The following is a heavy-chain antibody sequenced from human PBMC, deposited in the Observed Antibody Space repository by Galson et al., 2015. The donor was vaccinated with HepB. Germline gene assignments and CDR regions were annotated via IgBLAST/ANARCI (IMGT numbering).Heavy chain of an antibody. CDR1: GGSISSYY. Sequence: LSLTCTVSGGSISSYYWSWIRQPPGKGLEWIGYIYYSGSTNYNPSLKSRVTISVDTSKNQFSLKLSSVTAADTAVYYCARVPTGYDAFDIWGQGTMVTVSS. V-gene: IGHV4-59*01. D-gene: IGHD3-9*01. CDR3: ARVPTGYDAFDI. CDR2: IYYSGST. J-gene: IGHJ3*02.